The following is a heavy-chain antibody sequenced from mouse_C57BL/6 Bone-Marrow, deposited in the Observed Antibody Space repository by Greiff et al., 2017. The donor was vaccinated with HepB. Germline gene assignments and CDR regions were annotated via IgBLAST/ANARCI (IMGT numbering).Heavy chain of an antibody. V-gene: IGHV1-15*01. J-gene: IGHJ2*01. D-gene: IGHD2-5*01. CDR3: TRDGGYYSNYEGY. CDR1: GYTFTDYE. CDR2: IDPETGGT. Sequence: QVQLQQSGAELVRPGASVTLSCKASGYTFTDYEMHWVKQTPVHGLEWIGAIDPETGGTAYNQKFKGKAILTADKSSSTAYMELRSLTSEDSAVYDCTRDGGYYSNYEGYWGQGTTLTVSS.